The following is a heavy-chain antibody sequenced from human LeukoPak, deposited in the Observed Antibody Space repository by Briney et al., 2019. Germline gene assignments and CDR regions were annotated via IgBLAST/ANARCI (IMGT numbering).Heavy chain of an antibody. Sequence: PGGSLRLSCAASGFTFSNYWMSWVRQAPGKGLEWVAKINQDGSEKYHVDSVKGRFTISRDNAKNSLSLQMNSLRDEDTAVFYCARDQGYCTSASCRGDAFDVWGQDSMVSVSS. CDR3: ARDQGYCTSASCRGDAFDV. CDR1: GFTFSNYW. CDR2: INQDGSEK. V-gene: IGHV3-7*01. D-gene: IGHD2-2*01. J-gene: IGHJ3*01.